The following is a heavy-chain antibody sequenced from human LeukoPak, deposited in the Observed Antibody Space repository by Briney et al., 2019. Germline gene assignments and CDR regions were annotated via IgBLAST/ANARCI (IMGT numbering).Heavy chain of an antibody. V-gene: IGHV4-34*01. CDR3: ARGRRRQWLRLISNYFDY. Sequence: SETLSLTCAVYGGSFSGYYWSWIRQPPGKGLEWIGEINHSGSTNYNPSLKSRVTISVDTSKNQFSLKLSSVTAADTAVYSFARGRRRQWLRLISNYFDYLGQGTLVTVSS. D-gene: IGHD5-12*01. CDR2: INHSGST. CDR1: GGSFSGYY. J-gene: IGHJ4*02.